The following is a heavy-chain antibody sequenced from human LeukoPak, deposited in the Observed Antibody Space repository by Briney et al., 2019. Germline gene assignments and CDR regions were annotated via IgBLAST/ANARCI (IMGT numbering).Heavy chain of an antibody. Sequence: GGSLRLSCAASGFTFSTYSMNWVRQAPGKGLEWVSSITSSSSYIYYADSVKGRFTISRDNSKNTLYLQMNSLRAEDTAVYYCAKSHTGSHAFDIWGQGTMVTVSS. J-gene: IGHJ3*02. V-gene: IGHV3-21*04. CDR1: GFTFSTYS. D-gene: IGHD4-17*01. CDR3: AKSHTGSHAFDI. CDR2: ITSSSSYI.